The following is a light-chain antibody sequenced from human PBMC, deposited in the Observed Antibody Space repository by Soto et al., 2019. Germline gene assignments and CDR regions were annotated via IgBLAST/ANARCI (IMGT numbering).Light chain of an antibody. CDR2: DAY. CDR3: QQYNSYPLT. CDR1: QSFRGL. V-gene: IGKV3-11*01. J-gene: IGKJ4*01. Sequence: EVVLTQSPVTLSLSPGERATLSCRASQSFRGLLAWYQQKPGQAPRLLIYDAYNRATGIPPRFSGSGSGTDFTLTISSLQSEDFAVYYCQQYNSYPLTFGGGTKVDIK.